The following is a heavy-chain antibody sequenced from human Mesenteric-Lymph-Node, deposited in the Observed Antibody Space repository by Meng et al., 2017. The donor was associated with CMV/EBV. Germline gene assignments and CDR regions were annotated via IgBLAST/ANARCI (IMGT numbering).Heavy chain of an antibody. D-gene: IGHD3-10*01. Sequence: LTCTVSGGTVNSGKYYWNWIRQPPGKGLEWIEYIYRDRSNNYNPSLKSRVSISVDTPNKQFSLKLTSVTAADTAIYYCARDSGSQISWGQGTLVTVSS. CDR2: IYRDRSN. J-gene: IGHJ5*02. V-gene: IGHV4-61*01. CDR1: GGTVNSGKYY. CDR3: ARDSGSQIS.